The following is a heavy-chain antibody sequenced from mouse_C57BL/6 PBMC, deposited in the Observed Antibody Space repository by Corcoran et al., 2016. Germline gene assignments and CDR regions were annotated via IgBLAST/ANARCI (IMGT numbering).Heavy chain of an antibody. V-gene: IGHV9-1*01. Sequence: QILLVQSGPELKKPAETVKISCQASGYTLTVYPMRWVKQAPGKGFKWMGMIYTDTGEPTYAEEFKGRFAFSLETSASTAYLQINNLKNEDTATYFCVSGYGSSYVLCYFDVWGTGTTVTVSS. D-gene: IGHD1-1*01. J-gene: IGHJ1*03. CDR3: VSGYGSSYVLCYFDV. CDR2: IYTDTGEP. CDR1: GYTLTVYP.